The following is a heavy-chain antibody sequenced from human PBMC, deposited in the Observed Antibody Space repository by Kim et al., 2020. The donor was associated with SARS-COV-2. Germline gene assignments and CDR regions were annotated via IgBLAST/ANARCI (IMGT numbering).Heavy chain of an antibody. V-gene: IGHV3-53*01. CDR2: FASGGGT. D-gene: IGHD5-12*01. J-gene: IGHJ4*02. CDR1: GFSVSRYY. CDR3: ARDLGSGFDSWGFDY. Sequence: GGSLRLSCAASGFSVSRYYMTWVRQAPGKGLEWVALFASGGGTYYADSVKGRFIISRDTSENTLYLQINSLRPEDTAIYYCARDLGSGFDSWGFDYWGQG.